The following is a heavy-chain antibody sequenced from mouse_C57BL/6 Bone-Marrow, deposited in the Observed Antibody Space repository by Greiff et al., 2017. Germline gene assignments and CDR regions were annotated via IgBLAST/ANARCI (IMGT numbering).Heavy chain of an antibody. CDR1: GYTFTSYG. J-gene: IGHJ2*01. CDR3: ARGDGTAVDFDY. CDR2: IYPRSGNT. D-gene: IGHD1-2*01. Sequence: QVQLQQSGAELARPGASVKLSCKASGYTFTSYGISWVKQRTGQGLEWIGEIYPRSGNTYYNEKFKGKATLTADKSSSTAYMALRSLTSEEAAVYFCARGDGTAVDFDYWGQGTTLTVSS. V-gene: IGHV1-81*01.